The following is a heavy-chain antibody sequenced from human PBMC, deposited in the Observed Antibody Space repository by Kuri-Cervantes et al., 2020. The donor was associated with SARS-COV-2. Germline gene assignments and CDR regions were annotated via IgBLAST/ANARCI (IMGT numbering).Heavy chain of an antibody. D-gene: IGHD2-2*02. J-gene: IGHJ4*02. Sequence: ASVKVSCKASGYTFTNYAMHWVRQAPGQRLEWMGWINAGNDNTKYSQKFQGRVTVTRDTSASTAYMELSSLRSEDTAVYYCARVRCSSTSCYSPSDYWGQGTLVTVSS. CDR1: GYTFTNYA. CDR3: ARVRCSSTSCYSPSDY. CDR2: INAGNDNT. V-gene: IGHV1-3*01.